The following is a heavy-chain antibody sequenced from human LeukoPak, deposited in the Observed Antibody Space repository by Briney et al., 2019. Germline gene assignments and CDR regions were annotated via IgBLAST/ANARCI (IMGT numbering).Heavy chain of an antibody. CDR2: INPGGSEQ. V-gene: IGHV3-7*01. D-gene: IGHD5-12*01. Sequence: PGGSLRLSCAASGFTFSNHWMSWVRQAPGKGLEWVTNINPGGSEQHYMDSVEGRFTISRDNAKNSLFLQMTSLRAGDTAVYCCGREQSGYDWEWGQGTLVTVSS. CDR3: GREQSGYDWE. J-gene: IGHJ4*02. CDR1: GFTFSNHW.